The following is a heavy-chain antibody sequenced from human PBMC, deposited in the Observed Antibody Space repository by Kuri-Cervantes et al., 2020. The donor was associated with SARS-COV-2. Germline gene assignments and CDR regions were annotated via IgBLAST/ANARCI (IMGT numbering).Heavy chain of an antibody. CDR2: ISYDGVNK. D-gene: IGHD6-25*01. CDR3: ARDRQRDFDY. V-gene: IGHV3-30-3*01. Sequence: GESLKISCAASRFIFSASAMHWVRQAPGKGLEWVALISYDGVNKFYADSVKGRFTISRDNSKNTLYLQMNSLRPEDTAVYYCARDRQRDFDYWGQGTLVTVSS. CDR1: RFIFSASA. J-gene: IGHJ4*02.